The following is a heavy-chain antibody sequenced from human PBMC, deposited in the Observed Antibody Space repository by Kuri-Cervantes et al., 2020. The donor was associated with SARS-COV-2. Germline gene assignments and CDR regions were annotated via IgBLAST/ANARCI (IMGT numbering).Heavy chain of an antibody. Sequence: GGSLRLSCAASGFTFDDYGMSWVRQAPGKGLEWVSLISWDGGSTYYADSVKGRFTISRDNSKNTLYLQMNSLRAEDTAVYYCPNEWDDAFDIWGQGTMVTVSS. CDR3: PNEWDDAFDI. CDR1: GFTFDDYG. V-gene: IGHV3-43D*03. D-gene: IGHD1-26*01. CDR2: ISWDGGST. J-gene: IGHJ3*02.